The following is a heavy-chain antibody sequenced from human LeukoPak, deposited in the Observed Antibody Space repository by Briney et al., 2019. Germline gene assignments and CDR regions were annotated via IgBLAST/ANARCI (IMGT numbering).Heavy chain of an antibody. Sequence: GGSLRLSCAVSGFTFSRYSMNWVRQAPGKGLEWVSSISISSNYIYYTDSVKGRFTISRDNAKNSLYLQMNSLRAEDTAVYYCAKDGDWAFDHWAQGTLVSVSS. D-gene: IGHD2-21*02. CDR3: AKDGDWAFDH. J-gene: IGHJ4*02. CDR2: ISISSNYI. V-gene: IGHV3-21*01. CDR1: GFTFSRYS.